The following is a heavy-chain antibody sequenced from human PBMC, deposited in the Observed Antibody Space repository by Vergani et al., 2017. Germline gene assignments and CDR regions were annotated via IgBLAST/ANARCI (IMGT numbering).Heavy chain of an antibody. J-gene: IGHJ6*02. CDR1: GFTFSSYG. V-gene: IGHV3-33*01. CDR3: ARSGGRLLYGMDV. Sequence: QVQLVESGGGVVQPGRSLRLSCAASGFTFSSYGMHWVRQAPGKGLEWVAVIWYDGSNKYYADSVKGRFTISRDNSKNTLYLKMNSLRAEDTAVYYCARSGGRLLYGMDVWGQGTTVTVSS. CDR2: IWYDGSNK. D-gene: IGHD2-15*01.